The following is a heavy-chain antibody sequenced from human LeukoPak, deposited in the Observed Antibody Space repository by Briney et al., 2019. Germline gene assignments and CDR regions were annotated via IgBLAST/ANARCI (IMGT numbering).Heavy chain of an antibody. CDR2: ISGGGGST. D-gene: IGHD4/OR15-4a*01. J-gene: IGHJ4*02. Sequence: GGSLRLSCAASDFTFSTYGMSWVRQAPGKGLEWVSSISGGGGSTYYADSVKGRFTISRDNSKNTLYLQMNSLRAEDTAVYYCAKGRWCGQVDYWGQGTLVTVSS. CDR1: DFTFSTYG. V-gene: IGHV3-23*01. CDR3: AKGRWCGQVDY.